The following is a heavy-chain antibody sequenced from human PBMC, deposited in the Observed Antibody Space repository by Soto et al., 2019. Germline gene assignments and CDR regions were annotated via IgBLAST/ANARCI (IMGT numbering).Heavy chain of an antibody. CDR3: TTVGGTVTTDY. Sequence: EVQLVESGGGLVKPGGSLRLSCAASGFTFSNAWMSWVRQAPGKGLEWVGRIKRKTDGGTTDYAAPVKGRFTISRDDSKNTLYLQMNSLKTEDTAVYYCTTVGGTVTTDYWGQGTLVTVSS. V-gene: IGHV3-15*01. CDR1: GFTFSNAW. J-gene: IGHJ4*02. CDR2: IKRKTDGGTT. D-gene: IGHD4-4*01.